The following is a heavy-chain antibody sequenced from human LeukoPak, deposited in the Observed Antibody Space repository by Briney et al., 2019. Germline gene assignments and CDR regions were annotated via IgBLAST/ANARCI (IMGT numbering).Heavy chain of an antibody. D-gene: IGHD5-24*01. CDR3: ASNGEMATTSYYYYYGMDV. J-gene: IGHJ6*02. CDR2: IYYSGST. CDR1: GGSISSGGYY. V-gene: IGHV4-31*03. Sequence: SETLSLTCTVSGGSISSGGYYWSWSRQHPGKGLECIGYIYYSGSTYYNPSLKSRVTISVDTSKNQFSLTLSSVTAADTAVYYCASNGEMATTSYYYYYGMDVWGQGTTVTVSS.